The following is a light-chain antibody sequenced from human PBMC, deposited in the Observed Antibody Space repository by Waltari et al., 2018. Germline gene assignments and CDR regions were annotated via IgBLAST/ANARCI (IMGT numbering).Light chain of an antibody. V-gene: IGKV3-11*01. CDR2: DAS. CDR1: QSVNHY. J-gene: IGKJ2*01. CDR3: HHRSSWPYT. Sequence: EIVLTQSPATLSFSPGERDTLSCRASQSVNHYLAWYQQKPGQAPRLLIYDASNRATATPARFSGSGSGTDFTLTISSLEPEDFAVYYCHHRSSWPYTFGQGTKLEIK.